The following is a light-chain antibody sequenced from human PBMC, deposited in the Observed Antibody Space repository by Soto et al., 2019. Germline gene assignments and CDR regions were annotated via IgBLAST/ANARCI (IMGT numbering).Light chain of an antibody. Sequence: QSALTQPASVSGSPGQSITISCTGTSSDVGSYNLVSWYQQHPGKAPKLMIYEGSKRPSGVSNRFSGSKSGNTASLTIYGLKAEDQADYYCCSYAGSSTSVFGGGTKLTVL. V-gene: IGLV2-23*01. CDR3: CSYAGSSTSV. CDR1: SSDVGSYNL. J-gene: IGLJ2*01. CDR2: EGS.